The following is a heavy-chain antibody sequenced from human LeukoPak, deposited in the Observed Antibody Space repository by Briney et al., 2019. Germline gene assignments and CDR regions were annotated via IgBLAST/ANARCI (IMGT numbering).Heavy chain of an antibody. CDR1: GFTFSSYG. D-gene: IGHD6-13*01. V-gene: IGHV3-33*01. CDR2: IWYDGSNK. CDR3: ARDAAAGTLPYYFDY. Sequence: GGSLRLSCAASGFTFSSYGMHWVRQAPGKGLEGVAVIWYDGSNKYYADSVKGRFTISRDNSKNTLYLQMNSLRAEDTAVYYCARDAAAGTLPYYFDYWGQGTLVTVSS. J-gene: IGHJ4*02.